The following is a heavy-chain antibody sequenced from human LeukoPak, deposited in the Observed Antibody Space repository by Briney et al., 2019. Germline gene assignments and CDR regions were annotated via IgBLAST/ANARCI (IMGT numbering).Heavy chain of an antibody. J-gene: IGHJ4*02. V-gene: IGHV3-21*01. CDR2: ISSSSSYI. CDR1: GFTFSSYS. Sequence: GGSLRLSCAASGFTFSSYSMNWVRQAPGKGLEWVSSISSSSSYIYYADSVKGRFTISRDNAKNSLYLQMNSLRAEDTAVYYCARLTSGYSGDFDYWGQGTLVTVSS. D-gene: IGHD3-22*01. CDR3: ARLTSGYSGDFDY.